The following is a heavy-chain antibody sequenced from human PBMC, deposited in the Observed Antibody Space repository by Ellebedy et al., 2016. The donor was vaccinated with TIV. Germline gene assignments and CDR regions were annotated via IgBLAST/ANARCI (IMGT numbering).Heavy chain of an antibody. J-gene: IGHJ6*03. CDR1: GGSASRYF. CDR3: ARVHCSITTCDYYYMDV. D-gene: IGHD1-1*01. Sequence: SETLSLXXTVSGGSASRYFWSWIQQPAGKGLEWIGRIFTRGSFNYNPSLMSRVTMSVVTSKNQISLRLNSVTAADTAVYYCARVHCSITTCDYYYMDVWGKGTTVTVSS. V-gene: IGHV4-4*07. CDR2: IFTRGSF.